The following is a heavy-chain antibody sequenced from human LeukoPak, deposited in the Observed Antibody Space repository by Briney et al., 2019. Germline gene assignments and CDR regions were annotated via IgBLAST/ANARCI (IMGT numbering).Heavy chain of an antibody. V-gene: IGHV1-69*13. J-gene: IGHJ4*02. D-gene: IGHD3-22*01. CDR1: GGTFSSYA. Sequence: SVKVSCKASGGTFSSYAISWVRQAPGQGLEWMGGIIPIFGTANYAQKFQGRVTITADESTSTAYMELSSLRSEDTAVYYCARGGDYYDSSGYYRLWGQGTLVTVSS. CDR3: ARGGDYYDSSGYYRL. CDR2: IIPIFGTA.